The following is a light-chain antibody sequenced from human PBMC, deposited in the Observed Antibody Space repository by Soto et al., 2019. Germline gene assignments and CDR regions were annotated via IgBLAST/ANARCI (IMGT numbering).Light chain of an antibody. CDR3: SSYTSSSTLVL. CDR2: DDN. V-gene: IGLV1-51*01. CDR1: SSNIGGNS. J-gene: IGLJ2*01. Sequence: QSVLTQPPSVSAAPGQKVTISCSGSSSNIGGNSVSWYQQLPGTAPKLLIYDDNKRPSGIPDRFSGSKSGNTASLTISGLQAEDEADYYCSSYTSSSTLVLFGGGTKVTVL.